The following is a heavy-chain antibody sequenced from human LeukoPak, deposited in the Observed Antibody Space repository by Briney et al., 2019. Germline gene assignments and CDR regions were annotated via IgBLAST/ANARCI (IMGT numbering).Heavy chain of an antibody. V-gene: IGHV3-30*02. J-gene: IGHJ4*02. Sequence: GGSLRLSCAASGFTFSSYGMHWVRQAPGKGLEWVAFIRYDGSNKYYADSVKGRFTISRDNAKNALYLQMNSLRAEDTAVYYCAKRDFDWLFSSFDYWGQGTLVTVSS. CDR2: IRYDGSNK. CDR1: GFTFSSYG. CDR3: AKRDFDWLFSSFDY. D-gene: IGHD3-9*01.